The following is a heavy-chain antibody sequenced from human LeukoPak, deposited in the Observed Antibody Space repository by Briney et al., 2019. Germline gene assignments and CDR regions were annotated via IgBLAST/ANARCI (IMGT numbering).Heavy chain of an antibody. J-gene: IGHJ6*02. CDR2: ISGSGGST. V-gene: IGHV3-23*01. CDR3: AKGRYFYWLPNIGPQYPDYYYGMDV. CDR1: GFTFSSYA. Sequence: GGSLRLSRAASGFTFSSYAMSWVRQAPGKGLEWVSAISGSGGSTYYADSVKGRFTISRDNSKNTLYLQMNSLRAEDTAVYYCAKGRYFYWLPNIGPQYPDYYYGMDVWGQGTTVTVSS. D-gene: IGHD3-9*01.